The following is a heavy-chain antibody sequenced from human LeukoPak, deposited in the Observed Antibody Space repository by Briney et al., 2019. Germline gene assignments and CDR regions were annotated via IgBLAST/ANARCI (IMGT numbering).Heavy chain of an antibody. J-gene: IGHJ4*02. CDR3: GRDGSRYCSGASCYTC. CDR1: GGSLSGYY. Sequence: NSSETLSLTCAVYGGSLSGYYWSWIRQPPGRGLEWIGEINYSGSTNYNPSLKSRVTISVDTSKNQFSLKLSSVTAADTAVYYCGRDGSRYCSGASCYTCWGQGTLVTVSS. V-gene: IGHV4-34*01. D-gene: IGHD2-15*01. CDR2: INYSGST.